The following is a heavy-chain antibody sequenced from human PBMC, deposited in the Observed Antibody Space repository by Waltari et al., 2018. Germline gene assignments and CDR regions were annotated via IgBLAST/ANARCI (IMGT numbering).Heavy chain of an antibody. J-gene: IGHJ4*02. CDR1: GGSFSGYY. Sequence: QVQLQQWGAGLLKSSETLSLTCAVYGGSFSGYYWRWIRQPPGNGLEWIGEIKHSGSTTYNPSLNVRVAISVDPSKNHFSRKLSSVTAAYTAMYYCARVVSVDTATTAKYYLDYWGQGTLVTVSS. V-gene: IGHV4-34*01. CDR3: ARVVSVDTATTAKYYLDY. CDR2: IKHSGST. D-gene: IGHD5-18*01.